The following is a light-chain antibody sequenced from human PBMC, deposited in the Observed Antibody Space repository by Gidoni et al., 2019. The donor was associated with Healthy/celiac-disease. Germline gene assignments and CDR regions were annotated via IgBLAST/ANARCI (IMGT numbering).Light chain of an antibody. CDR1: QSISSY. CDR3: QQSYSTPMYT. V-gene: IGKV1-39*01. Sequence: DIQMTQSPSSLSASVGDRVTITCRASQSISSYLNWYQQKQGKAHKLLIYAASSLQSGVPSRFSGSGSGTDFTLTISSLQPEDFATYYCQQSYSTPMYTFXQXTKLEIK. J-gene: IGKJ2*01. CDR2: AAS.